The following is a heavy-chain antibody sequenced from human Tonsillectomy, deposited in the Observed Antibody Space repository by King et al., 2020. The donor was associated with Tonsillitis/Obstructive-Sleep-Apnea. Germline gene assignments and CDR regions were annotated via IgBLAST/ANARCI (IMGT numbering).Heavy chain of an antibody. D-gene: IGHD2-21*02. J-gene: IGHJ5*02. CDR2: INYSGNT. CDR1: GGSISSGGYY. CDR3: ASCGADWGDNWFDP. V-gene: IGHV4-31*03. Sequence: MQLQESGPGLVKPSQTLSLTCSVSGGSISSGGYYWRWIRQHPGKGLEWIGYINYSGNTYYNPSLRSRVTISVDTSKNQFSLKLSSVTAADTAVYYCASCGADWGDNWFDPWGQGTLVTVSS.